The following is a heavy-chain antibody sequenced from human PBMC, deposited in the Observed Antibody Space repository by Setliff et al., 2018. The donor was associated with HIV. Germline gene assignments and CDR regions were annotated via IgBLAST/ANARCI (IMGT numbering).Heavy chain of an antibody. V-gene: IGHV3-21*01. CDR1: GFTFSSYS. D-gene: IGHD1-1*01. CDR3: ARVGTIGTAFDI. J-gene: IGHJ3*02. CDR2: ISSSSSYI. Sequence: GGSLRLSCAASGFTFSSYSMNWVRQAPGKGLEWVSSISSSSSYIYYADSVKGRFTISRDNAKNSLYLQMNSLRAEDTAVYYCARVGTIGTAFDIWGQGTMVTVSS.